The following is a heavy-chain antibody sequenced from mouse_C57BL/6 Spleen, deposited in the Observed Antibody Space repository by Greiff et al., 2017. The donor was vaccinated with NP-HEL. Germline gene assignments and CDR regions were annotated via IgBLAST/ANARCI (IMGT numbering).Heavy chain of an antibody. CDR1: GYAFTNYL. V-gene: IGHV1-54*01. CDR2: INPGSGGT. J-gene: IGHJ3*01. CDR3: ARDSSVFFAY. D-gene: IGHD3-2*02. Sequence: VQLQQSGAELVRPGTSVKVSCKASGYAFTNYLIEWVKQRPGQGLEWIGVINPGSGGTNYNEKFKGKATLTADKSSSTAYMQLSSLTSEDSAVYFCARDSSVFFAYWGQGTLVTVSA.